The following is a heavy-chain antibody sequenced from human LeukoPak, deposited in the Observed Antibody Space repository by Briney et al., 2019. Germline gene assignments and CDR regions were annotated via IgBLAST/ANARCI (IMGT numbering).Heavy chain of an antibody. CDR2: IIPIFGTA. Sequence: GASVKVSCKAPGGTFSSYAISWVRQAPGQGLEWMGGIIPIFGTANYAQKFQGRVTITTDESTSTAYMELSSLRSEDTAVYYCARKELEGPGDYWGQGTLVTVSS. CDR1: GGTFSSYA. V-gene: IGHV1-69*05. D-gene: IGHD3-10*01. J-gene: IGHJ4*02. CDR3: ARKELEGPGDY.